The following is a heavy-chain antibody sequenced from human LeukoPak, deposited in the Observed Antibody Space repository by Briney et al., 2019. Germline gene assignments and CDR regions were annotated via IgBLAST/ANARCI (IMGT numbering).Heavy chain of an antibody. CDR3: AREGYSGYGFLGYFDY. V-gene: IGHV1-69*01. CDR1: GGTFSSYA. CDR2: IIPIFGTA. Sequence: GSSVKVSCKASGGTFSSYAISWVRQAPGQGLEWMGGIIPIFGTANYAQKFQGRVTITADESTSTAYMELSSLRSEDTAVYYCAREGYSGYGFLGYFDYWGQGTLVTVSS. J-gene: IGHJ4*02. D-gene: IGHD5-12*01.